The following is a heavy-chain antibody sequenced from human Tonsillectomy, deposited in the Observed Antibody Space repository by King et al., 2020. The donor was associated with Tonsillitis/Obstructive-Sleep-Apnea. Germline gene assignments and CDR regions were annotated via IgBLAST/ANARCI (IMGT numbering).Heavy chain of an antibody. J-gene: IGHJ3*02. CDR2: ICPGDSDT. D-gene: IGHD3-10*02. Sequence: QLVQSGAEVKKPGASLKISCKGSGYSFTSYCIGWVRQMPGKGLEWMGIICPGDSDTRYSPPFQGQVTISADKSISTAYLQWSSLKASDTAIYYCARESVRSSAFDIWGQGTMVTVSS. CDR3: ARESVRSSAFDI. CDR1: GYSFTSYC. V-gene: IGHV5-51*01.